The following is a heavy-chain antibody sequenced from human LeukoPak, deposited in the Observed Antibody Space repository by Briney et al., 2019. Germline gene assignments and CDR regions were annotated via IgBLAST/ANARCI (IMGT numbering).Heavy chain of an antibody. J-gene: IGHJ3*02. CDR3: AREHIIAADAFDI. D-gene: IGHD6-25*01. V-gene: IGHV3-48*04. CDR1: GFTFDSYS. Sequence: GGSLRLSCAASGFTFDSYSMSWVRQAPGKGLEWVSYITSSSSTIYYPDSVKGRFTISRDNAKNSLYLQMNSLRAEDTAVYYCAREHIIAADAFDIWGQGTMVTVSS. CDR2: ITSSSSTI.